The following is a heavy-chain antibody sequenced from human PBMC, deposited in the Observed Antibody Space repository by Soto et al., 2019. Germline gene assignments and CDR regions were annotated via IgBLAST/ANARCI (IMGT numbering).Heavy chain of an antibody. CDR3: ARASTYGDLLDY. V-gene: IGHV1-3*01. D-gene: IGHD4-17*01. CDR2: INAGNGNT. CDR1: GYTFTSYA. Sequence: ASVKVSCKASGYTFTSYAMHWVRQAPGQRLEWMGWINAGNGNTKYSQKFQGRVTITRDTSASTAYMELSSLRSEDTAVYYCARASTYGDLLDYWGQGTLVTVSS. J-gene: IGHJ4*02.